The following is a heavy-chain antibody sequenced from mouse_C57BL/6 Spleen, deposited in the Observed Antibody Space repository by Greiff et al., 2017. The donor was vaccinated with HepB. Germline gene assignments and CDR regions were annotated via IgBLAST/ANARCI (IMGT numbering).Heavy chain of an antibody. CDR1: GYSITSGYG. CDR2: ISYSGST. J-gene: IGHJ2*01. D-gene: IGHD1-2*01. CDR3: ARTARIKY. Sequence: DVKLQESGPGLVKPSQSLSLTCTVTGYSITSGYGWNWIRQFLGNKLEWMGYISYSGSTNYNPSLKSRISITRDTSKNQFFLQLNSVTTEDTDTYDCARTARIKYWGQGTTLTVSS. V-gene: IGHV3-2*02.